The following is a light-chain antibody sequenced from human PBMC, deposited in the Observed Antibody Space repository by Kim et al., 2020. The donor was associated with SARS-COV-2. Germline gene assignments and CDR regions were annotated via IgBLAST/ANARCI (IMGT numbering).Light chain of an antibody. V-gene: IGLV1-47*01. CDR2: RSY. CDR1: DSNTGRNY. Sequence: GQRVTVPVSGSDSNTGRNYVYWYQQLPGTAPKLLIYRSYKRPSGVPDRFSASRSGTSASLAISGLRSEDEADYYCTAWDTSLRAWLFGGGTKVTVL. CDR3: TAWDTSLRAWL. J-gene: IGLJ3*02.